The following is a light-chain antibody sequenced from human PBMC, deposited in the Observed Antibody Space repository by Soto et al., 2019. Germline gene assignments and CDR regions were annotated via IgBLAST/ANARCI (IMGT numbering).Light chain of an antibody. J-gene: IGKJ1*01. CDR2: AAS. CDR3: HQSYSAPWT. Sequence: DIQVTQSPSSLSASVGDRVTITCRASQSIRSYLNWYRQKPGRAPNLLIYAASKLQSGVPSRFSGSGSGTDFTLTISSLQPGDFAIYYCHQSYSAPWTFGQGTKVEIK. CDR1: QSIRSY. V-gene: IGKV1-39*01.